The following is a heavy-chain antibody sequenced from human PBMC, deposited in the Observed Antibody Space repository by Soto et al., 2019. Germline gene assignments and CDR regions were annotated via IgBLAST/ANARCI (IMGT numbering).Heavy chain of an antibody. Sequence: SETLCITCAFYGGSFSVYYWSWIRQPPGKGLEWIGEINHSGSTNYNPSLKSRVTISVDTSKNQFSLKLSSVTAADTAVYYCARGPRFLEWLFSYYYGMDVWGQGTTVTVSS. V-gene: IGHV4-34*01. CDR1: GGSFSVYY. CDR2: INHSGST. CDR3: ARGPRFLEWLFSYYYGMDV. D-gene: IGHD3-3*01. J-gene: IGHJ6*02.